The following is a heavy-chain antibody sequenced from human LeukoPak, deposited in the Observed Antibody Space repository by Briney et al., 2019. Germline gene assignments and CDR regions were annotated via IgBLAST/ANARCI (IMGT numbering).Heavy chain of an antibody. CDR3: ARGLLQDWGLPRVVFDP. Sequence: NTSETLSLTCTVSGGSVSNGSYYWSWIRQPPGKGLEWIGEINHSGSTNYNPSLKSRVTISVDTSKNQFSLKLSSVTAADTAVYYCARGLLQDWGLPRVVFDPWGQGTLVTVSS. J-gene: IGHJ5*02. CDR2: INHSGST. V-gene: IGHV4-39*07. D-gene: IGHD7-27*01. CDR1: GGSVSNGSYY.